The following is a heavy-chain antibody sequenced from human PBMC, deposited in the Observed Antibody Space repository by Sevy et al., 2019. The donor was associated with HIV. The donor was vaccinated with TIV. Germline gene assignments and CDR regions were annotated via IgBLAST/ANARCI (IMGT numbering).Heavy chain of an antibody. D-gene: IGHD1-26*01. Sequence: SETLSLTCTVSGDAISGYYWSWIRQPPGKGLEWIGYIYYSGSTNYNPSLKSRVTISEDTSKNQFSLKLTSVTAADTAVYYCARPYSKYYYAMDVWGQGTTVTVSS. CDR1: GDAISGYY. CDR2: IYYSGST. V-gene: IGHV4-59*01. J-gene: IGHJ6*02. CDR3: ARPYSKYYYAMDV.